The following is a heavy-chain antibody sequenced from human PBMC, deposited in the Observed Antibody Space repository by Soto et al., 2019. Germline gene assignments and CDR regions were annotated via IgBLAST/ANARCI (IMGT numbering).Heavy chain of an antibody. CDR2: IDHSGST. J-gene: IGHJ4*02. CDR3: AGGIAARPLGY. Sequence: QLQMQESGSGLVKPSQTLSLTCAVSGGSISSGGYSWSWIRQPPGKGLEWIGYIDHSGSTYYNTSLKMRVNISVDRSQNQFSLRLSSVTAADTAVYYCAGGIAARPLGYWGQGNLVTVVS. D-gene: IGHD6-6*01. CDR1: GGSISSGGYS. V-gene: IGHV4-30-2*01.